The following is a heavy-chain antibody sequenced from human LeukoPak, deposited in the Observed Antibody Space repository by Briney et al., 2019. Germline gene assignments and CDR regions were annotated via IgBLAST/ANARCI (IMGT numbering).Heavy chain of an antibody. Sequence: SETLSLTCAVYGGSFSGYYWSWIRQPPGKGLEWIGEIYHSGSANYNPSLKSRVTISVDTSKNQFSLKLSSLTAADTAVYYCARRRNYNIWTGYQYYPDMAVWGQGTTVTVSS. CDR3: ARRRNYNIWTGYQYYPDMAV. D-gene: IGHD3-9*01. V-gene: IGHV4-34*01. J-gene: IGHJ6*02. CDR2: IYHSGSA. CDR1: GGSFSGYY.